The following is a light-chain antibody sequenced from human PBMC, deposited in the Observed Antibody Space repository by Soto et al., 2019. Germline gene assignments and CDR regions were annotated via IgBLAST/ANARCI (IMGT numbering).Light chain of an antibody. V-gene: IGKV3-20*01. J-gene: IGKJ5*01. CDR2: DTS. CDR3: QQYGTSEII. Sequence: IVLTQSPGTLSLSPGERATLSCRPSQSVSNTYVAWYQQKPGQAPRLLIYDTSSRVTGIPDRFSGSGSGTDFTLTISRLEPEDFAVFYCQQYGTSEIIFGQGTRLE. CDR1: QSVSNTY.